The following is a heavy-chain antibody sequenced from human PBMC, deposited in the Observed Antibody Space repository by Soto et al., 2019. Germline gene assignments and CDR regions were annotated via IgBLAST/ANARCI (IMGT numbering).Heavy chain of an antibody. V-gene: IGHV1-2*04. CDR1: GYTFTGYY. CDR3: ARANDILTGYYDY. J-gene: IGHJ4*02. CDR2: INPNSGGT. Sequence: QVQLVQSGAEVKKPGASVKVSCKASGYTFTGYYMHWVRQAPGQGLEGMGWINPNSGGTNYAQKFQGWVTMTRDTSISTAYMELSRLRSDDTAVYYCARANDILTGYYDYWGQGTLVTVSS. D-gene: IGHD3-9*01.